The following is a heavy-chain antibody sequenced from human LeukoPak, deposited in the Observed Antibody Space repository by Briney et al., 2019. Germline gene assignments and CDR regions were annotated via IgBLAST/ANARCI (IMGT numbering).Heavy chain of an antibody. CDR2: INPNSGGT. D-gene: IGHD3-10*01. CDR1: GYTFTGYY. CDR3: ARDPRLDYYGSGSYPY. J-gene: IGHJ4*02. Sequence: GASVKVPCKASGYTFTGYYMHWVRQAPGQGLEWMGWINPNSGGTNYAQKFQGRVTMTRDTSISTAYMELSRLRSDDTAVYYCARDPRLDYYGSGSYPYWGQGTLVTVSS. V-gene: IGHV1-2*02.